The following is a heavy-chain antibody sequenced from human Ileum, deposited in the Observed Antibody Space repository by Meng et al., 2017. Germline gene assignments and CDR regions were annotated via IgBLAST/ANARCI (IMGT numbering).Heavy chain of an antibody. CDR3: AIPPDY. CDR2: IYTGDSDS. J-gene: IGHJ4*02. CDR1: GYSLTSYW. Sequence: GESLKISRKGSGYSLTSYWIGWVRQMPGKGLEWMGIIYTGDSDSRYSPSFQGQVTNSADKSISTAYLQWSSLKASDTAMYYCAIPPDYWGQGTLVTVSS. V-gene: IGHV5-51*01.